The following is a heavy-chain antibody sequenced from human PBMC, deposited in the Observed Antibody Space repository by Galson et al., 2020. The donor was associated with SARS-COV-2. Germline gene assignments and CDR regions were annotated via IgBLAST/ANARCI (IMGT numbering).Heavy chain of an antibody. V-gene: IGHV4-34*01. CDR1: GGSFSGYY. D-gene: IGHD2-21*02. J-gene: IGHJ4*02. CDR3: ARGLSHCGGDCYSLSEEDPSSWFY. Sequence: SETLSLTCAVYGGSFSGYYWSWIRQPPGKGLEWIGEINHSGSTNYNPSLKSRVTISVDTSKNQFSLKLSSVTAADTAVYYCARGLSHCGGDCYSLSEEDPSSWFYWGQGTLVTVSS. CDR2: INHSGST.